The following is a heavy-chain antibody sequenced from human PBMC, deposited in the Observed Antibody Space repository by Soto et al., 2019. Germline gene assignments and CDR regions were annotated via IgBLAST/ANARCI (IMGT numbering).Heavy chain of an antibody. CDR1: GGSIRSGSYY. J-gene: IGHJ4*02. CDR2: IPSSGNT. CDR3: ARDEGYYYGSG. V-gene: IGHV4-30-4*01. Sequence: QVQLQESGPGLVKPSQTLSLTCTVSGGSIRSGSYYWSWIRQPPVKGLEWIGYIPSSGNTYYNPSLRGRLTTPVDTSKNQFSLKLSSVTAADTAVYDCARDEGYYYGSGWGQGTLVTVSS. D-gene: IGHD3-10*01.